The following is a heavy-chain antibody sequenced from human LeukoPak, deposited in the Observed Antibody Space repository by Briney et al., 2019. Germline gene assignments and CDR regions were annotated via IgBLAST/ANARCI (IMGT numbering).Heavy chain of an antibody. V-gene: IGHV1-18*01. Sequence: ASVNVSCKASGYTFSNYGVTWVRQTPGQGLEWMGWISAFNGNANYTRNLQDRATMTTDTSTSTAYMELRSLRSDDRAVYYCARSIRPSGSDYPKPNHSMYVWGQGATV. J-gene: IGHJ6*02. D-gene: IGHD3-10*01. CDR3: ARSIRPSGSDYPKPNHSMYV. CDR2: ISAFNGNA. CDR1: GYTFSNYG.